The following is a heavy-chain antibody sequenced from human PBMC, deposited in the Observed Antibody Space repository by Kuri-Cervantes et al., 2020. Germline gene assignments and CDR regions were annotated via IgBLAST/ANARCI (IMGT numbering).Heavy chain of an antibody. D-gene: IGHD2-2*01. J-gene: IGHJ4*02. V-gene: IGHV1-2*04. Sequence: ASVKVSCKASGYTFTGYYMHWVRQAPGQGLEWMGWINPNSGGTNYAQKFQGWVTMTRDTSISTAYMELSRLRSDDTAVYYCARPSLPAAIDYFDYWGQGTLVTVSS. CDR1: GYTFTGYY. CDR2: INPNSGGT. CDR3: ARPSLPAAIDYFDY.